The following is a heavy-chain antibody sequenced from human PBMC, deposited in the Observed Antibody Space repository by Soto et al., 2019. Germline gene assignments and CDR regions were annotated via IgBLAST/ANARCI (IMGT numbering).Heavy chain of an antibody. Sequence: SETLSLTSPVPGGSVSRESHYWSWIGETPGKGLERRGYIYYTGSSTYNRSLKGRVTLSVDTSRDQVSLRLRSVTSADTAVYYCARDQYDCRLGSYYYSMEV. D-gene: IGHD3-16*01. CDR3: ARDQYDCRLGSYYYSMEV. CDR2: IYYTGSS. V-gene: IGHV4-61*01. CDR1: GGSVSRESHY. J-gene: IGHJ6*03.